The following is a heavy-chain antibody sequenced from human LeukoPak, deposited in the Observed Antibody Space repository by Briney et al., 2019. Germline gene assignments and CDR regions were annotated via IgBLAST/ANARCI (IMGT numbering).Heavy chain of an antibody. J-gene: IGHJ3*02. D-gene: IGHD3-10*01. CDR3: AKSNGYGLIDI. CDR1: DGSITNYY. V-gene: IGHV4-59*12. CDR2: IYYSGST. Sequence: PSETLSLTCTVSDGSITNYYWSWIRQPPGKGLEWIGHIYYSGSTNYNPSLKSRVTISLDTSKKQFSLNLSSVTAADTAVYYCAKSNGYGLIDIWGQGTMVTVSS.